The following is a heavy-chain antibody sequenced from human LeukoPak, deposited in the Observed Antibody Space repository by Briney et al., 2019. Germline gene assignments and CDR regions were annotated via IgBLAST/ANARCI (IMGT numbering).Heavy chain of an antibody. J-gene: IGHJ4*02. CDR2: IYYSGST. CDR1: GGSISSGDYY. V-gene: IGHV4-30-4*01. D-gene: IGHD6-19*01. Sequence: SETLSLTCTVSGGSISSGDYYWSWIRQPPGKGLEWIGYIYYSGSTYYNPSLKSRVTISVDTSKNQFSLKLSSVTAADTAVYYCARDRGYSSGWYPGYWGRGTLVTVSS. CDR3: ARDRGYSSGWYPGY.